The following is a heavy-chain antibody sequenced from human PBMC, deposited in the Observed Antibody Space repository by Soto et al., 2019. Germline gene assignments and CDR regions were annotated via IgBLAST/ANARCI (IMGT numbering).Heavy chain of an antibody. CDR1: GFTFRSSP. J-gene: IGHJ4*02. CDR3: AKDSHWGIISSTHDH. CDR2: INGGDDSK. Sequence: EVQLWESGGGLVQPGGSLRLSCAVSGFTFRSSPMRWVRRAPGKGLEWVSGINGGDDSKHYAESVRGRFTIIRDNSKNTLLLQMNSLSVEDTALYYCAKDSHWGIISSTHDHWGQGTQVTVPS. D-gene: IGHD6-6*01. V-gene: IGHV3-23*01.